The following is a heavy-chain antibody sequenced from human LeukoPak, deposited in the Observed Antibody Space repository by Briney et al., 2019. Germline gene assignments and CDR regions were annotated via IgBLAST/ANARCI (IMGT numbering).Heavy chain of an antibody. V-gene: IGHV3-23*01. Sequence: GGSLRLSCTASGFTFSSYAMSWVRQAPGKGLEWFSTINNSGGATDYAGSVKGRFTISRDNSKNTPYLQLSSLRAEDMALYYCAKESDRGVCSGFYVYKCFYHWGLGSLVTVSS. J-gene: IGHJ5*02. CDR1: GFTFSSYA. CDR2: INNSGGAT. CDR3: AKESDRGVCSGFYVYKCFYH. D-gene: IGHD2-15*01.